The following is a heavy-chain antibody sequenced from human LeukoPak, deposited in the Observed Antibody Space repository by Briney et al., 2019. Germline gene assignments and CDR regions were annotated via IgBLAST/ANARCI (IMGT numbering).Heavy chain of an antibody. CDR3: ARDEMWFDP. V-gene: IGHV4-61*02. CDR2: TFVSGNT. D-gene: IGHD5-24*01. CDR1: GGSMTSGLYF. J-gene: IGHJ5*02. Sequence: SETLSLTCTVSGGSMTSGLYFWSWFRQPAGKRLEWIGRTFVSGNTNYNPSLKSRVTISIDTSKNEFSLKLSSVTAADTAVYYCARDEMWFDPWGQGIQVTVSS.